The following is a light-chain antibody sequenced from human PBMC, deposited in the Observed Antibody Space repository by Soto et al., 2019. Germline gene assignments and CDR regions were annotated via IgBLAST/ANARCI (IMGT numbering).Light chain of an antibody. V-gene: IGLV2-14*01. Sequence: QSVLTQPASVSGSPGQSITISCTGTISDVGGYNYVSWYQQHPGKAPKLMIYEVSNRPSGVSNRFSGSKSGNTASLTISGLQAEDEADYYCSSYTSSSTTLYVFGTGTKVTVL. J-gene: IGLJ1*01. CDR1: ISDVGGYNY. CDR3: SSYTSSSTTLYV. CDR2: EVS.